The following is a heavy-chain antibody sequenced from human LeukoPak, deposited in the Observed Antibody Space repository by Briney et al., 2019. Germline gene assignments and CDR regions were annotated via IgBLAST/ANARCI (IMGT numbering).Heavy chain of an antibody. CDR2: INHSGST. V-gene: IGHV4-34*01. CDR3: AGGRGLAGTFDY. D-gene: IGHD6-13*01. Sequence: PSETLSLTCAVYGGSFSGYYWSWIRQPPGKGLEWIGEINHSGSTNYNPSLKSRVTISVDTSKNQFSLKLSSVTAADTAVYYCAGGRGLAGTFDYWDQGTLVTVSS. J-gene: IGHJ4*02. CDR1: GGSFSGYY.